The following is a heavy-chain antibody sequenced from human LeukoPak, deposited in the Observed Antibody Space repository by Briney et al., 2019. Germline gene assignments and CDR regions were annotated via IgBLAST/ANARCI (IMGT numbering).Heavy chain of an antibody. Sequence: SQTLSLTCTVSGGSISSGGYYWSWIRQHPGKGLEWLGYIYYSGSTYYNPSLKSRLTISVDTSKNQFSLKLSSVTAADTAMYYCARFRSGTSYYYYYYMDVWGKGTTVTVSS. CDR3: ARFRSGTSYYYYYYMDV. D-gene: IGHD3-10*01. J-gene: IGHJ6*03. CDR2: IYYSGST. CDR1: GGSISSGGYY. V-gene: IGHV4-31*03.